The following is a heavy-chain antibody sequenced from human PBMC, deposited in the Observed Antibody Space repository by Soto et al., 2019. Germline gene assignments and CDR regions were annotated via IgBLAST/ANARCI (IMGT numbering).Heavy chain of an antibody. J-gene: IGHJ4*02. CDR1: GFTFSSYE. V-gene: IGHV3-48*03. CDR2: ISSSGSTI. CDR3: ARGRITVAFDY. D-gene: IGHD4-17*01. Sequence: EVQLVESGGGLVQPGGSLRLSCAASGFTFSSYEMNWVRQAPGKGLEWVSYISSSGSTIYYADSVKGRFTISRDNAKNSLYLQMNSLRAEDTAVYYCARGRITVAFDYWGQGTLVTVSS.